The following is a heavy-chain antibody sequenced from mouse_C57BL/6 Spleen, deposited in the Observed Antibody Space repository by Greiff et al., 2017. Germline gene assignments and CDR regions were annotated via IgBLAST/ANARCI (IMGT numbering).Heavy chain of an antibody. V-gene: IGHV1-54*01. CDR1: GYAFTNYL. D-gene: IGHD2-4*01. Sequence: QVQLQQSGAELVRPGTSVKVSCKASGYAFTNYLIEWVKQRPGQGLEWIGVINPGGGGTNYAAKFQGQATLTADKSSSTAYMQLSSLTSEDSAVYCCARYDYDGGLDYWGQGTTLTVSA. J-gene: IGHJ2*01. CDR2: INPGGGGT. CDR3: ARYDYDGGLDY.